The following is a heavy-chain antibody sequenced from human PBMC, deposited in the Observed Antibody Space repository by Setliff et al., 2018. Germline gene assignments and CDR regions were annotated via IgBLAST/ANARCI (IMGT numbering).Heavy chain of an antibody. J-gene: IGHJ6*03. CDR1: GGSASGYF. V-gene: IGHV4-4*08. CDR2: IYASGST. CDR3: ARAPDSGTYYNLYPYYMDV. Sequence: SETLSLTCTVSGGSASGYFWNWIRQPPGKGLEWIGHIYASGSTKYNPSLRSRVTISVDTSKNHFSLRLSSVTAADTAVYYCARAPDSGTYYNLYPYYMDVWGKGTTVTGS. D-gene: IGHD1-26*01.